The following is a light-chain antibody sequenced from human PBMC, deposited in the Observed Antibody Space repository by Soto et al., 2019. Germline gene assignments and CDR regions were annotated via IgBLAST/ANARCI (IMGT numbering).Light chain of an antibody. CDR2: EVN. Sequence: QSALNQPPSAYGSPGQSVTISCTGNSNDVGGYNYVSWYQQHPGKAPKLMIYEVNKRPSGVPDRFSGSKSGNTASLTVSGLQAEDEADYYCSSFAVSNSFVFGTGTKVTVL. CDR3: SSFAVSNSFV. V-gene: IGLV2-8*01. CDR1: SNDVGGYNY. J-gene: IGLJ1*01.